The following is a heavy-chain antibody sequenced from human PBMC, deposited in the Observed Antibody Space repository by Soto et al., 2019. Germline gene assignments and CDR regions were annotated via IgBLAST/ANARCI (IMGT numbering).Heavy chain of an antibody. J-gene: IGHJ5*02. D-gene: IGHD2-15*01. CDR1: GFSFSTYA. V-gene: IGHV3-23*01. CDR2: ISGNSGST. Sequence: EVQLLESGGGLVQPGGSLRLSCAASGFSFSTYAMSWVRQAPGKGLEWVSGISGNSGSTYYADSVKGRFTVSRDNSKDTVSLKMNGLRVDDTAVYYCAKVSVVVLAAGDWFDPWGQGTLVTVSS. CDR3: AKVSVVVLAAGDWFDP.